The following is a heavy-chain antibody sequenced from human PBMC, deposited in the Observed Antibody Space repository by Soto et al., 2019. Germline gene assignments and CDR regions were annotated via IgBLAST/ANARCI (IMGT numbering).Heavy chain of an antibody. V-gene: IGHV1-2*02. J-gene: IGHJ6*02. CDR2: INPNSGGT. CDR1: GYTFTGYY. D-gene: IGHD2-15*01. Sequence: ASVKVSCKASGYTFTGYYMHCVRQAPGQGLEWMGWINPNSGGTNYAQKFQGRVTMTRDTSISTAYMELSRLRSDDTAVYYCARDLSVYCSGGSCYQTKNSYYYGMDVWGQGTTVTVSS. CDR3: ARDLSVYCSGGSCYQTKNSYYYGMDV.